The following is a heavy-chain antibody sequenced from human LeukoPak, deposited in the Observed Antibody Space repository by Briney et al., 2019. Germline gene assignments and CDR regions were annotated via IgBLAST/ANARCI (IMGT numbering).Heavy chain of an antibody. CDR2: IIPIFGTA. D-gene: IGHD2-2*01. Sequence: SVKVSCKASGDTFTSNAINWVRQAPGQGLEWMGGIIPIFGTANYSQKFQGRVTITTDESTSTAYMELSSLRSEDTAVYYCARGRFGCSSTSCYGDFDDGGQGTLVTVSS. CDR1: GDTFTSNA. J-gene: IGHJ4*02. V-gene: IGHV1-69*05. CDR3: ARGRFGCSSTSCYGDFDD.